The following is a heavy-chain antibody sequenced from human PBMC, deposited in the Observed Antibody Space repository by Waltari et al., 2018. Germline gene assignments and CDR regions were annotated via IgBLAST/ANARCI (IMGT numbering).Heavy chain of an antibody. V-gene: IGHV3-48*03. CDR2: ISSTGQLI. Sequence: EVQLVESGGGLVHPGGSMRLSCTASGFTFRNYDINWVHQVPGKGLEWVSFISSTGQLIFYTASVKGRFTISRDNAKNSLSLQMNSLRVEDTATYFCTTLDYWGQGVLVTVSS. J-gene: IGHJ4*02. CDR1: GFTFRNYD. D-gene: IGHD1-1*01. CDR3: TTLDY.